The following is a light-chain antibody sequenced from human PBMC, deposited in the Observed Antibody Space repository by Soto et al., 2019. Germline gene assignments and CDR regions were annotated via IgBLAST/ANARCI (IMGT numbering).Light chain of an antibody. J-gene: IGLJ3*02. V-gene: IGLV2-14*01. CDR3: CSYTPNNTWV. CDR1: SSDVGGYKY. Sequence: QSALTQPASVSGSPGQSITLSCTGTSSDVGGYKYVSWYKQHPTKAPKLIIYEVSDRPSGISTRFSASKSGNTASLTISGLQPEDEADYYCCSYTPNNTWVFGGGTKLTVL. CDR2: EVS.